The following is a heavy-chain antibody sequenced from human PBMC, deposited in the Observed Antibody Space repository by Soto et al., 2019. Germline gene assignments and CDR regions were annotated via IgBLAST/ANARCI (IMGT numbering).Heavy chain of an antibody. CDR2: INPNSGGT. CDR3: ARKLLLRCSSTSCPDAFDI. Sequence: ASVKVSCKASGYTFTGYYMHWVRQAPGQGLEWMGWINPNSGGTNYAQKFQGWVTMTRDTSISTAYMELSRLRSDDTAVYYCARKLLLRCSSTSCPDAFDIWGQGTMVTVSS. CDR1: GYTFTGYY. V-gene: IGHV1-2*04. J-gene: IGHJ3*02. D-gene: IGHD2-2*01.